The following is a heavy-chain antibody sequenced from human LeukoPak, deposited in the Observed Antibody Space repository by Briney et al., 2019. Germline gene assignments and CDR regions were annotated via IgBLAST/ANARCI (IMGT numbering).Heavy chain of an antibody. CDR1: GGSISSSNW. Sequence: SSETLSLTCAVSGGSISSSNWWSWVRQPPGKGLEWIGEIYHSGSTNYNPSLKSRVTISVDKSRNQFSLKLSSVTAADTAVYYCARDGGNSGAFDIWGQGTMVTVSS. J-gene: IGHJ3*02. CDR2: IYHSGST. V-gene: IGHV4-4*02. CDR3: ARDGGNSGAFDI. D-gene: IGHD4-23*01.